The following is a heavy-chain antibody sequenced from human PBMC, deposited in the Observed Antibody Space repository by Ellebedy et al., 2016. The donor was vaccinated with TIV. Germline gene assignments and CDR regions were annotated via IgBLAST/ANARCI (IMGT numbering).Heavy chain of an antibody. CDR3: ARGDGQWLSYYFDY. V-gene: IGHV4-38-2*02. J-gene: IGHJ4*02. D-gene: IGHD6-19*01. CDR1: GYSISSGYY. CDR2: IYHSGST. Sequence: SETLSLTXTVSGYSISSGYYWGWIRQPPGKGLEWIGSIYHSGSTYYNPSLKSRVTISVDTSKNQFSLKLSSVTAADTAVYYCARGDGQWLSYYFDYWGQGTLVTVSS.